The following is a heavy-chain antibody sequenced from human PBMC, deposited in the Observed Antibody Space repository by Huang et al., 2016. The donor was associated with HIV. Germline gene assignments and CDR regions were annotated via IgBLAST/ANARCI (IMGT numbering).Heavy chain of an antibody. Sequence: QITLKESGPTLVKPTQTLTLTCTFSGFPLNSSGVGVGWIRQPPGKALEWLARIYWEDDKRYSPALKNRLTITTDTSANQVVLTMANRDPVDAGTYYCGHRGYYYDSNGYHYETVWGQGTLVTVSS. V-gene: IGHV2-5*02. CDR3: GHRGYYYDSNGYHYETV. CDR2: IYWEDDK. D-gene: IGHD3-22*01. J-gene: IGHJ4*02. CDR1: GFPLNSSGVG.